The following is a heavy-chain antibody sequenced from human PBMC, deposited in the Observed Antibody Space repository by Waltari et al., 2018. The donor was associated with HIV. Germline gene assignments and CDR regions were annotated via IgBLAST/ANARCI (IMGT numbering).Heavy chain of an antibody. CDR1: GYSIGHGYY. CDR3: ARLDYGSGTPDIYVMDI. D-gene: IGHD3-10*01. J-gene: IGHJ6*02. V-gene: IGHV4-38-2*02. Sequence: ESGPGLVKPSETLALTCRVSGYSIGHGYYWGWIRQPPGEGLEWIATIHQSGRSYYSPSLKSRLTISIDTSTNEFSLTVNSVTAADTAVYYCARLDYGSGTPDIYVMDIWGQGTSVTVSS. CDR2: IHQSGRS.